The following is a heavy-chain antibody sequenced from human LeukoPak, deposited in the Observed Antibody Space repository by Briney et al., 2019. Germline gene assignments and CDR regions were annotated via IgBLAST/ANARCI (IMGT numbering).Heavy chain of an antibody. V-gene: IGHV6-1*01. CDR2: TYYRSNWCN. Sequence: PSQTLSLTCALSGDSVSSNSAAWNWIRQSPSRGLEWLGRTYYRSNWCNDYAVSVKSRITINPDTSKNQFSLQLNSVTPEDTAVYYCASSGYSSGWPFDYWGQGTLVTVSS. CDR3: ASSGYSSGWPFDY. D-gene: IGHD6-19*01. J-gene: IGHJ4*02. CDR1: GDSVSSNSAA.